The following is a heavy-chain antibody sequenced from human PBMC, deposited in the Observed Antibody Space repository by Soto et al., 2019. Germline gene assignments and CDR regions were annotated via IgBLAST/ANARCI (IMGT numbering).Heavy chain of an antibody. V-gene: IGHV4-39*01. CDR1: GGSISSSSYY. D-gene: IGHD3-3*01. CDR3: ASTGRFLEWLPANYYYGMDV. Sequence: QLQLQESGPGLVKPSETLSLTCTVSGGSISSSSYYWGWIRQPPGKGLEWIGSIYYSGSTYYNPSLKSRVTISVDTSKNQFSLKLSSVTAADTAVYYCASTGRFLEWLPANYYYGMDVWGQGTTVTVSS. CDR2: IYYSGST. J-gene: IGHJ6*02.